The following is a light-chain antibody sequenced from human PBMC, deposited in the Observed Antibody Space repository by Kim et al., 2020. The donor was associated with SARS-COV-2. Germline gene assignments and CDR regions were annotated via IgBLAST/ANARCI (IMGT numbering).Light chain of an antibody. CDR3: TSYTTSTTLV. J-gene: IGLJ2*01. Sequence: LTQPASVSGSPGQSITISCSGTRNDIGSYKYVSWYQQHPGKAPQLVIYDVSNRPSGVSNRFSGSKSGYTASLTISGLQPEDEGDYYCTSYTTSTTLVFGGGTQLTVL. V-gene: IGLV2-14*03. CDR1: RNDIGSYKY. CDR2: DVS.